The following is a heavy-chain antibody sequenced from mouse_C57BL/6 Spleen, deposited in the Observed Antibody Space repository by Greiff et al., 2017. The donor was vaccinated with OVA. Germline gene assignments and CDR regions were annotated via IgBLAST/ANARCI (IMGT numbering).Heavy chain of an antibody. V-gene: IGHV2-2*01. CDR1: GFPLTSYG. CDR2: IWSGGST. CDR3: ARKGWDYAMDY. J-gene: IGHJ4*01. Sequence: VKLQESGPGLVQPSQSLSITCTVSGFPLTSYGVHWVRQSPGKGLEWLGVIWSGGSTDYNAAFISSLSISKDNSKSQVFFRMNSLQAADTAIYYCARKGWDYAMDYWGQGTSVTVSS. D-gene: IGHD1-1*02.